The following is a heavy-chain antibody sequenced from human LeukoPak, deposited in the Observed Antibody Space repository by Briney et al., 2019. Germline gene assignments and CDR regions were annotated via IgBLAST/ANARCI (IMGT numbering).Heavy chain of an antibody. CDR3: AGVYYDSSGIGY. Sequence: SETLSLTCAVSGVSISGRTNSWGWIRQPPGKGLEWIGYIYYSGSTYYNPSLKSRVTISVDTSKNQFSLKLSSVTAADTAVYYCAGVYYDSSGIGYWGQGTLVTVSS. V-gene: IGHV4-30-4*08. CDR2: IYYSGST. CDR1: GVSISGRTNS. D-gene: IGHD3-22*01. J-gene: IGHJ4*02.